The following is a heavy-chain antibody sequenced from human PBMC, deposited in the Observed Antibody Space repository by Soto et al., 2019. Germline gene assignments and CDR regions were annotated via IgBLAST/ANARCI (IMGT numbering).Heavy chain of an antibody. V-gene: IGHV4-34*01. J-gene: IGHJ5*01. Sequence: QVQLQQWGAGLLKPSETLSLTCAVYGGSFSGHSWTWIRQSPGKGLEWIGDINHSGRVNYSPSIKSRVTTSLDTSKTQFSLTLSAVTAADTAMYYCSTRAYDTNGYYRFDPWGQGTLVTVSS. CDR2: INHSGRV. CDR1: GGSFSGHS. D-gene: IGHD3-22*01. CDR3: STRAYDTNGYYRFDP.